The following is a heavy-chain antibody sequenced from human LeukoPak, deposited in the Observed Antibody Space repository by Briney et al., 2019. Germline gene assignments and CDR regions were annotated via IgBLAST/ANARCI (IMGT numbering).Heavy chain of an antibody. CDR2: IYYSGST. CDR1: GGSISSSSYY. CDR3: ARQHRPSGWYSSSSLDY. D-gene: IGHD6-6*01. J-gene: IGHJ4*02. Sequence: PSETLSLTCTVSGGSISSSSYYWGWIRQPPGKGLEWIGSIYYSGSTSYNPSLKSRVTISVDTSKNQFSLKLSSVTAADTAVYYCARQHRPSGWYSSSSLDYWGQGTLVTVSS. V-gene: IGHV4-39*01.